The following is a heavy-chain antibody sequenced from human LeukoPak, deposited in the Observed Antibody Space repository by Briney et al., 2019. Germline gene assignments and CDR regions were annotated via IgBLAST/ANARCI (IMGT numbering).Heavy chain of an antibody. D-gene: IGHD1-26*01. CDR2: ISAYNGNT. J-gene: IGHJ4*02. V-gene: IGHV1-18*01. CDR1: GYTFTSYG. CDR3: ARSETSAIVGATFDY. Sequence: GASVKVSCKASGYTFTSYGISWVRQAPGQGLEWMGWISAYNGNTNYAQKLQGRVTMTTDTSTSTAYMELRSLRSDDTAVYYCARSETSAIVGATFDYWGQGTLVTVSS.